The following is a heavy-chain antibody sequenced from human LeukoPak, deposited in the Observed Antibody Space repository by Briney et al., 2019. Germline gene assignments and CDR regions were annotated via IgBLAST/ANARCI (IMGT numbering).Heavy chain of an antibody. CDR1: GYTFTSYG. J-gene: IGHJ4*02. D-gene: IGHD6-19*01. CDR3: ARDPAVAGISNFDY. CDR2: ISAYNGNT. V-gene: IGHV1-18*01. Sequence: ASVKVSCKASGYTFTSYGISWVRQAPGQGLEWMGWISAYNGNTNYAQKLQGRVTMTTDTSTSIAYMELRSLRSDDTAVYYCARDPAVAGISNFDYWGQGTLVTVSS.